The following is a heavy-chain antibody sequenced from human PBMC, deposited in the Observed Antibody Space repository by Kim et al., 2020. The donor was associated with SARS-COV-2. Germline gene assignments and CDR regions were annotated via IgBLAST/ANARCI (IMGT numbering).Heavy chain of an antibody. D-gene: IGHD6-19*01. V-gene: IGHV1-2*06. Sequence: ASVKVSCKASGYSFIGYYMHWVRQAPGQGLEWMGRMNLVSGGTSYAQKFQGRVTISRDTSITTAYLEVSSLRLDDTAVYYCARDYVAVAGSGPPEDFDYW. CDR3: ARDYVAVAGSGPPEDFDY. CDR1: GYSFIGYY. J-gene: IGHJ4*01. CDR2: MNLVSGGT.